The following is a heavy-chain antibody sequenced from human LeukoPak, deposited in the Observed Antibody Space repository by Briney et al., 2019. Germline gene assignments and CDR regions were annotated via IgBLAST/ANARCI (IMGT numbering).Heavy chain of an antibody. Sequence: SETLSLTCAVYGGSFSGYYWSWIRQPPGKGLEWIGYIYDSGSTYYNPSLKSRVTISVDTSKNQFSLKLGSVTAADTAFYYCARLLGASSAAIDYWGQGTLVTVSS. CDR3: ARLLGASSAAIDY. CDR2: IYDSGST. D-gene: IGHD1-26*01. V-gene: IGHV4-59*01. J-gene: IGHJ4*02. CDR1: GGSFSGYY.